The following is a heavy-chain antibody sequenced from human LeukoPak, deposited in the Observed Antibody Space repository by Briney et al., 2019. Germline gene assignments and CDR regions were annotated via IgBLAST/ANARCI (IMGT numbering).Heavy chain of an antibody. CDR3: ARGTYYYGSGSRRYYFDY. CDR1: GGSFSGYY. Sequence: PSETLSLTCAVYGGSFSGYYWSWIRQPPGKGLEWIGEINHSGSTNYNPSLKSRVTISVDTSKNQFSLKLSSVTAADTAAYYCARGTYYYGSGSRRYYFDYWGQGTLVTVSS. CDR2: INHSGST. J-gene: IGHJ4*02. V-gene: IGHV4-34*01. D-gene: IGHD3-10*01.